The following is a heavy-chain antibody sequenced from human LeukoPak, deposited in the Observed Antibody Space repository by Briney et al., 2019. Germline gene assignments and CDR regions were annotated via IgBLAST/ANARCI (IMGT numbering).Heavy chain of an antibody. CDR1: GGSISGLY. CDR3: AREEVGATLN. Sequence: PSETLSLTCSVSGGSISGLYWAWIRQHPGKGLEWIGYIYSSGATNYNPSLKSRVTISVDTSKNQFSLKLSSVTAADTAVYYCAREEVGATLNWGQGTLVTVSS. D-gene: IGHD1-26*01. V-gene: IGHV4-59*11. J-gene: IGHJ4*02. CDR2: IYSSGAT.